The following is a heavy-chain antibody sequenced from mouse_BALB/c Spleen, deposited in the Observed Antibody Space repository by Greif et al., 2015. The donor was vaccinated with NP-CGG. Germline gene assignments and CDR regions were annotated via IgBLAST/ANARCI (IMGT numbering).Heavy chain of an antibody. CDR2: INPYNGAT. CDR3: ARKGYFAMDY. J-gene: IGHJ4*01. Sequence: VQLQQSGPELVKPGASVKISCKASGYSFTGYYMHWVKQSHVKSLEWIGRINPYNGATTYNQNFKDKASLTVDKSSSTAYMELHSLTSEDSAVYYCARKGYFAMDYWGQGTSVTVSS. CDR1: GYSFTGYY. V-gene: IGHV1-31*01.